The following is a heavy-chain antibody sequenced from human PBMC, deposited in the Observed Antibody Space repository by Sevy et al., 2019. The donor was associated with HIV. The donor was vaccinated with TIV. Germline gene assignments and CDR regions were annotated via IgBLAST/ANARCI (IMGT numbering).Heavy chain of an antibody. D-gene: IGHD1-26*01. V-gene: IGHV3-30*03. CDR2: ISYDGSSK. Sequence: GGSLRLSCAASGFIFSSYGMHCVRQAPGKGLEWVTIISYDGSSKYYADSVKGRFTISRDNSENILYLQMNSLRTDDTAVYYCVRGGVTWELLDYWGQGTLVTVSS. CDR1: GFIFSSYG. CDR3: VRGGVTWELLDY. J-gene: IGHJ4*02.